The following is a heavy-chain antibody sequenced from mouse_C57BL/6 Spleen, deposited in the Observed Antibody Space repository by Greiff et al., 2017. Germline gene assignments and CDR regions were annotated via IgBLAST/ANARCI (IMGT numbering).Heavy chain of an antibody. CDR1: GYPFTSYT. V-gene: IGHV1-72*01. J-gene: IGHJ1*03. Sequence: QVHVKQPGAELVKPGASVKLSCKASGYPFTSYTMHWVRQRPGRGLGWIGRFDPISVGPKYNEKFKDKATLTVDKPSSPAYMQLSSLTSEDSAVYDCARLGIYYPNFDVWGTGTTVTVSS. D-gene: IGHD1-1*01. CDR2: FDPISVGP. CDR3: ARLGIYYPNFDV.